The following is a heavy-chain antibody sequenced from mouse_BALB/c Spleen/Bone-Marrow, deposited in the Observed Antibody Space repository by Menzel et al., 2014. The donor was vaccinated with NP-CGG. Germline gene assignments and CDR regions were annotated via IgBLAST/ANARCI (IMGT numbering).Heavy chain of an antibody. D-gene: IGHD2-1*01. V-gene: IGHV1-7*01. Sequence: VQLQQSGPELAKPGASVKMSCRASAYTFTSYWMNWVKQRPVQGLEWIGYINPTSGYTEYNQKFKDKATLTTDKSSSTAYMQLSSLTSEDSAVYYCTTGGNDWFAYWGQGTLVTVSA. CDR1: AYTFTSYW. J-gene: IGHJ3*01. CDR3: TTGGNDWFAY. CDR2: INPTSGYT.